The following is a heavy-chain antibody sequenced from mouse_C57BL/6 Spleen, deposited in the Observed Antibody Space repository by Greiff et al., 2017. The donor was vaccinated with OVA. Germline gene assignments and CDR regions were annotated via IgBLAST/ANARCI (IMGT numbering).Heavy chain of an antibody. CDR3: ARGGGYFDV. Sequence: DVQLQESGPGLAKPSQSLSLTCSVTGYSITSDYWNWFRQFPGNKLEYMGDISHSGSTNNNPSLKSRNSITRDTSKNQYYLHLKSVATEDTSTYDCARGGGYFDVWGTGTTVTVSS. CDR2: ISHSGST. V-gene: IGHV3-8*01. J-gene: IGHJ1*03. CDR1: GYSITSDY.